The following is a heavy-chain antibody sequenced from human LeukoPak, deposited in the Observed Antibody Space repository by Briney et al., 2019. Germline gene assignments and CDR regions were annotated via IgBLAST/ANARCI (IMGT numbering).Heavy chain of an antibody. CDR3: ARGSGQWLDR. CDR1: TFPFSTYW. V-gene: IGHV3-7*01. D-gene: IGHD6-19*01. Sequence: GGSLRLSCAASTFPFSTYWMSWVRQAPGKGLEWVANIKQDGSEKYSVDSVKGRLTISRDNAKNSLYLQMSSLRAEDTAVYYCARGSGQWLDRWGQGTLVTVSS. CDR2: IKQDGSEK. J-gene: IGHJ4*02.